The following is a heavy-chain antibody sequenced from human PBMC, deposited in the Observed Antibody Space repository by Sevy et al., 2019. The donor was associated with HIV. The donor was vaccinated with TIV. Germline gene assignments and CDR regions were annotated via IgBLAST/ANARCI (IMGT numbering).Heavy chain of an antibody. J-gene: IGHJ6*02. Sequence: ASVKVSCKASGYTFTGYYMHWVRQAPGQGLEWMGRINPNSGGTNYAQTFQGRVTMTRDTSISTAYMELSRLRSDDTAVYYCARDGGWITMVQGVIMVYYYYGMDVWGQGTTVTVSS. D-gene: IGHD3-10*01. CDR3: ARDGGWITMVQGVIMVYYYYGMDV. CDR1: GYTFTGYY. CDR2: INPNSGGT. V-gene: IGHV1-2*06.